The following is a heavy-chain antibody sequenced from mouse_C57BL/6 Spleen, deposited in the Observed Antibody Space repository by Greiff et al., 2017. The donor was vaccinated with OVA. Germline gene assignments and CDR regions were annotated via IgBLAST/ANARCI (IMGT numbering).Heavy chain of an antibody. CDR1: GYTFTRYG. V-gene: IGHV1-81*01. Sequence: QVQLQQSGAELARPGASVKLSCKASGYTFTRYGISWVKQRTGQGLEWIGEIYPRSGNTYYNEKFTGKATLTADKSSSTAYMELRSLTSEDSAVYFCARGHDYDGGYAMYYWGQGTSVTVSS. D-gene: IGHD2-4*01. CDR3: ARGHDYDGGYAMYY. J-gene: IGHJ4*01. CDR2: IYPRSGNT.